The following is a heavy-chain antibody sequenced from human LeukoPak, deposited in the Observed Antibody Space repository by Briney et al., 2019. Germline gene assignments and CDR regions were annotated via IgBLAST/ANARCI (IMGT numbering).Heavy chain of an antibody. V-gene: IGHV4-61*01. CDR3: ARDRAAVNAFDI. Sequence: SETLSLTCTVSGGSVSSGSYYWSWIRQPPGKGLEWIGYIYYSGSTYYNPSLKSRVTISVDTSKNQFSLKLSSVTAADTAVYYCARDRAAVNAFDIWGQGTMVTVSS. J-gene: IGHJ3*02. D-gene: IGHD4-17*01. CDR2: IYYSGST. CDR1: GGSVSSGSYY.